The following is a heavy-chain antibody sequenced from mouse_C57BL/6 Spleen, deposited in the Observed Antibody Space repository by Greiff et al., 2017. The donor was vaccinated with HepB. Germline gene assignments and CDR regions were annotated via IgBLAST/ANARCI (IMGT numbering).Heavy chain of an antibody. D-gene: IGHD3-3*01. CDR3: ARQLGGAY. Sequence: QVQLKESGPELVKPGASVKISCKASGYAFSSSWMNWVKQRPGKGLEWIGRIYSGDGDTNYNGKFKGKATLTADKSSSTAYMQLSSLTSEDSAVYFCARQLGGAYWGQGTLVTVSA. CDR2: IYSGDGDT. CDR1: GYAFSSSW. V-gene: IGHV1-82*01. J-gene: IGHJ3*01.